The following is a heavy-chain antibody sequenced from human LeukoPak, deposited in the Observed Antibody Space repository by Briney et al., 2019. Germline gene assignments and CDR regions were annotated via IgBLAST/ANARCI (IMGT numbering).Heavy chain of an antibody. CDR1: GYTLTELS. CDR2: FDPEDGET. D-gene: IGHD4-17*01. CDR3: AISRGIYGDYAIYYYGMDF. V-gene: IGHV1-24*01. J-gene: IGHJ6*02. Sequence: ASVKVSCKVSGYTLTELSMHWVRQAPGKGLEWMGGFDPEDGETIYAQKFQGRVTMTEDTSTDTAYMELSSLRSEDTAVYYCAISRGIYGDYAIYYYGMDFWGQGTTVTVSS.